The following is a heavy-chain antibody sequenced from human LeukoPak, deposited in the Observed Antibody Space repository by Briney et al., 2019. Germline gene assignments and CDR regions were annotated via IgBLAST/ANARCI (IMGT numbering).Heavy chain of an antibody. Sequence: ASVKVSCKASGYTFTTYGISWVRQAPGRGLEWMGWISAYNGNTNYAQKLQGRVTMTTDTSASTAYMELRSLRSDDTAVYYCASGYLSGSTYYFDYWGQGTLVTVSS. J-gene: IGHJ4*02. D-gene: IGHD1-26*01. V-gene: IGHV1-18*01. CDR2: ISAYNGNT. CDR1: GYTFTTYG. CDR3: ASGYLSGSTYYFDY.